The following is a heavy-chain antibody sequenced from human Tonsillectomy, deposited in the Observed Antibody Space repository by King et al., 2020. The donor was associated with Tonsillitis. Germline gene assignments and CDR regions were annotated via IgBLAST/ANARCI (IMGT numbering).Heavy chain of an antibody. CDR3: TKGPWGSAGGWFDP. CDR2: ISYDGTNK. D-gene: IGHD1-14*01. CDR1: GFTFSAYG. Sequence: VQLVESGGGVVQPERSLRLSCAASGFTFSAYGMHWVRQAPGKGLEWVAVISYDGTNKYYADSVKGRFTISRDNSKNTLYLQVNSLRAEDTALYYCTKGPWGSAGGWFDPWGQGTLVTVSS. J-gene: IGHJ5*02. V-gene: IGHV3-30*18.